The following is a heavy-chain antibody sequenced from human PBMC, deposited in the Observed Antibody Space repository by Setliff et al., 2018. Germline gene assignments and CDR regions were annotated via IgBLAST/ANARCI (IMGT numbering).Heavy chain of an antibody. Sequence: ASVKVSCKASGYTFTGSYIHWVRQAPGQGLEWMGWINPNTGGTNYAQKFQGRVTMTRDTPISTAYMELSRLRSDDTAVYYCARTGTYRYFDYWGQGALVTVSS. D-gene: IGHD1-1*01. V-gene: IGHV1-2*02. J-gene: IGHJ4*02. CDR2: INPNTGGT. CDR3: ARTGTYRYFDY. CDR1: GYTFTGSY.